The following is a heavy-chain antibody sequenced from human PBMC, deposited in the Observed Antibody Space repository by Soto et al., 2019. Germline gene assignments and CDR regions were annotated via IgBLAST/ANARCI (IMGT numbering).Heavy chain of an antibody. CDR2: IYTSWTT. CDR3: AREGASGFVMDV. Sequence: QVQLQESGPGLVKPSETLSLTCNVSGGSIRSYYWSWIRQPAGKALEWIGRIYTSWTTNYNPSLKSRATMLIDTSKNHFSLILRSVSAADTALYYCAREGASGFVMDVLGQWTTVTVSS. D-gene: IGHD1-26*01. J-gene: IGHJ6*02. CDR1: GGSIRSYY. V-gene: IGHV4-4*07.